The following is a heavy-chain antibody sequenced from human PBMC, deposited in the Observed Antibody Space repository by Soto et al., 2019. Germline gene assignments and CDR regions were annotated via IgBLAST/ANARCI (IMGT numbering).Heavy chain of an antibody. CDR1: GFTFSSYA. CDR2: ISYDGSNK. D-gene: IGHD2-21*02. V-gene: IGHV3-30-3*01. Sequence: QVQLVESGGGVVQPGRSLRLSCAASGFTFSSYAMHWVRQAPGKGLEWVAVISYDGSNKYYADSVKGRFTISRDNSKNTLYLQMNSLRAEDTAVYYCARGIGIVVVVTAPPAGCFDLWAVAPWSLSPQ. CDR3: ARGIGIVVVVTAPPAGCFDL. J-gene: IGHJ2*01.